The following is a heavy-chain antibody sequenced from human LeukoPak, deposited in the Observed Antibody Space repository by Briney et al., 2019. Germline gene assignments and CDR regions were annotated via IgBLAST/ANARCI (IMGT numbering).Heavy chain of an antibody. D-gene: IGHD6-6*01. CDR2: INHSGST. V-gene: IGHV4-34*01. CDR3: ARRRGNLAARLDY. Sequence: SETLSLTCAVYGGSLSGYYWSWIRQPPGKGLEWIGEINHSGSTNYNPSLKSRVTISVDTSKNQFSLKLSSVTAADTAVYYCARRRGNLAARLDYWGQGTLVTVSS. J-gene: IGHJ4*02. CDR1: GGSLSGYY.